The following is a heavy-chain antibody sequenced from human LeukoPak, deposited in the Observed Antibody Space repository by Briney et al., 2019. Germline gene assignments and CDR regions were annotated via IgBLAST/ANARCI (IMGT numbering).Heavy chain of an antibody. D-gene: IGHD4-23*01. J-gene: IGHJ4*02. CDR2: IYYSVST. V-gene: IGHV4-39*01. Sequence: SETLSLTCTVSGGSVSSTAYYWGWLRQPPGKGLEWIVNIYYSVSTYYNPSLKGRVTISVDTSKNQFSLNLTSVTAADTAVYYCARHEGGGGFDYWGQGTLVTVSS. CDR1: GGSVSSTAYY. CDR3: ARHEGGGGFDY.